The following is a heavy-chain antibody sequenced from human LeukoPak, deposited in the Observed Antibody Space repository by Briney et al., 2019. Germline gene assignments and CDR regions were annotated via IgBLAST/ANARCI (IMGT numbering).Heavy chain of an antibody. CDR2: IKKTGSET. CDR3: AREDGYCSGGNCYSYFDS. D-gene: IGHD2-15*01. CDR1: GFTLSHFW. Sequence: PGGSLRLSCAASGFTLSHFWMSWVRQAPGKGREWVAYIKKTGSETYYVDSVKGRFTITRDNTRNALFMQRYSLRAEDTAVYFRAREDGYCSGGNCYSYFDSWGQGTLVTASS. J-gene: IGHJ4*02. V-gene: IGHV3-7*01.